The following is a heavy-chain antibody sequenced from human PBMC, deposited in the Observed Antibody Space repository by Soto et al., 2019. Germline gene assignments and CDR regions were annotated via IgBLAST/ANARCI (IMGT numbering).Heavy chain of an antibody. CDR2: IYYSGNT. CDR3: ASSGRDLGSSSPKGKNYYSYYGLDV. Sequence: SETVALTCTVSGGSISSYYWSWIRQPPGKGLEWIGYIYYSGNTNYNPSLESRVTISVDTSKNQVSLKVYSVTAADTALYYCASSGRDLGSSSPKGKNYYSYYGLDVWGQGTTVTVSS. J-gene: IGHJ6*02. V-gene: IGHV4-59*01. D-gene: IGHD6-13*01. CDR1: GGSISSYY.